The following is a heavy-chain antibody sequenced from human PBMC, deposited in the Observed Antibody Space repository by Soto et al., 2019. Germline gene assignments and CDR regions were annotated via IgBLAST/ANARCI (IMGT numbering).Heavy chain of an antibody. CDR1: GFTLSSYA. CDR3: AKDNGYNYFDY. V-gene: IGHV3-23*01. CDR2: ISGSGGST. D-gene: IGHD5-12*01. Sequence: GGSLRLSCAASGFTLSSYAMSWVRQAPGKGLEWVSAISGSGGSTYYADSVKGRFTISRDNSKTTLYLQMNSLRAEDTAVYYCAKDNGYNYFDYWGPGILVTVSS. J-gene: IGHJ4*02.